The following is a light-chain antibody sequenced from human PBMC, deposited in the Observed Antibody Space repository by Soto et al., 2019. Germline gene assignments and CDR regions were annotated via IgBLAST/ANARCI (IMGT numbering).Light chain of an antibody. V-gene: IGKV3-11*01. Sequence: EIVLTQSPATLSLSPGERATLSCRASQSVSSYLAWYQQKPGQAPRLLISDASNRATAIPARFSGSGSGTDFTLTISSLEHEDFAVYYCQQRSNWPPLTFGGGTKVEIK. CDR1: QSVSSY. J-gene: IGKJ4*01. CDR2: DAS. CDR3: QQRSNWPPLT.